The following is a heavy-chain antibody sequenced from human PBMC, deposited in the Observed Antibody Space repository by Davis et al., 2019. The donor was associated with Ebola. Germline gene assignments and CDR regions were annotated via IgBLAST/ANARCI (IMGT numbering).Heavy chain of an antibody. Sequence: ASVKVSCKTSGYTFTSYGISWVRQAPGQGLEWMGWISAYNGNTNYAQKLQGRVTMTTDTSTSTAYMELRSLRSDDTAVYYCARDLSGYSYGYGMDVWGQGTTVTVSS. CDR1: GYTFTSYG. V-gene: IGHV1-18*01. D-gene: IGHD5-18*01. CDR2: ISAYNGNT. CDR3: ARDLSGYSYGYGMDV. J-gene: IGHJ6*02.